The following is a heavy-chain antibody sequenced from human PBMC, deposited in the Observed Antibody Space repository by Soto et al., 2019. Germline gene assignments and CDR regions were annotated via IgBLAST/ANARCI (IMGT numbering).Heavy chain of an antibody. CDR1: GFTFSSYW. J-gene: IGHJ4*02. Sequence: EVQLVESGGGLVQPGGSLRLSCAASGFTFSSYWMSWVRQAPGKGLEWVANIKQDGSEKYYVDSVKGRFTISRDNAKNSLYRQMNSLRAEDTAVYYCARDRLYCSGGSCDSGASFDYWGQGTLVTVSS. CDR2: IKQDGSEK. V-gene: IGHV3-7*05. CDR3: ARDRLYCSGGSCDSGASFDY. D-gene: IGHD2-15*01.